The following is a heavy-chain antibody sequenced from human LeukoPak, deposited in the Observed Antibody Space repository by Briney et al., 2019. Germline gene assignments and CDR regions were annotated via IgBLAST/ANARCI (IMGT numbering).Heavy chain of an antibody. CDR1: GGSFSGYY. J-gene: IGHJ3*02. CDR3: ARQDAITNDAFYI. D-gene: IGHD3-10*01. CDR2: INHSGSA. V-gene: IGHV4-34*01. Sequence: PSETLSLTCAVYGGSFSGYYWTWVRQPPGKGLEWVGEINHSGSANYNPSLKSRVTISVDTSKKQFSLKWNSLTAAAPAVYYCARQDAITNDAFYICGQGTMVTVSS.